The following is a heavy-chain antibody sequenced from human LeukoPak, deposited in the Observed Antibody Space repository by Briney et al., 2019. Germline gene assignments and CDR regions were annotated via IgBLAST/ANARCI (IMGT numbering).Heavy chain of an antibody. CDR3: ARGKYSSGWFDY. CDR1: GFTFSDYY. D-gene: IGHD6-19*01. Sequence: GGSLRLSCAASGFTFSDYYMSWIRQAPGKGLEWVSYISSSSSYTNYADSVKGRFTISRDNAKNSLYLQMNSLRAEDTAVYYCARGKYSSGWFDYWGQGTLVTASS. V-gene: IGHV3-11*06. CDR2: ISSSSSYT. J-gene: IGHJ4*02.